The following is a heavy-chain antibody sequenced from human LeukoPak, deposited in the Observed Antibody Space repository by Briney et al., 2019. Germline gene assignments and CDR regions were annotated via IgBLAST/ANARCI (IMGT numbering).Heavy chain of an antibody. CDR2: IYHSGST. CDR3: ARVERDDFWSGDRFDY. Sequence: PSETLSLTCAVSGGSISSSNWWSWVRQPPGQGLAWIGEIYHSGSTNYNPSLKSRVTISVDKSKSQFSLKLSSVTAADTAVYYCARVERDDFWSGDRFDYWGQGTLVTVSS. J-gene: IGHJ4*02. D-gene: IGHD3-3*01. V-gene: IGHV4-4*02. CDR1: GGSISSSNW.